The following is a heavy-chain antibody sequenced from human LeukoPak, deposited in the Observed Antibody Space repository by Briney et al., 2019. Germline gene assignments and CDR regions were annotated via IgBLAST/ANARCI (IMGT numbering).Heavy chain of an antibody. CDR2: IYYSGST. J-gene: IGHJ4*02. CDR1: GGSISSSSYY. CDR3: ARGGDYYGSGSYRVNADY. D-gene: IGHD3-10*01. V-gene: IGHV4-39*07. Sequence: SETLSLTCTVSGGSISSSSYYWGWIRQPPGKGLEWIGSIYYSGSTYYNPSLKSRVTISVDTSKNQFSLKLSSVTAADTAVYYCARGGDYYGSGSYRVNADYWGQGTLVTVSS.